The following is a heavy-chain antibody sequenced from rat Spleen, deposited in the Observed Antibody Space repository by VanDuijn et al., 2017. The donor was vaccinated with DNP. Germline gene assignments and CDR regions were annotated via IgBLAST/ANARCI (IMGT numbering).Heavy chain of an antibody. V-gene: IGHV5-25*01. CDR3: TRGGTYYFDY. CDR2: ITPGGGNT. J-gene: IGHJ2*01. Sequence: EVQLVETGGGLVQPGRSLKLSCVASGFTFSNYDMAWVRQAPTKGLEWVAAITPGGGNTYYRDSVKGRFTISRDNAKSTLYLQMDSLRSEDTATYYCTRGGTYYFDYWGQGVMVTVSS. CDR1: GFTFSNYD.